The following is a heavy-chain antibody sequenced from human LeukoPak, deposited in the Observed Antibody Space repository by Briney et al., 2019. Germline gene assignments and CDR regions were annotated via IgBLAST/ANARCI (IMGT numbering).Heavy chain of an antibody. Sequence: SETLSLTCAVDGGSVRGNYGSWVRQPPGKGLEWIGEINHSGSTNYNPSLKSRVTISVDTSKNQFSLKLSSVTAGDTAVYYCARGGRRLQFLFNCWGQGTLVTVSS. D-gene: IGHD5-24*01. V-gene: IGHV4-34*01. CDR3: ARGGRRLQFLFNC. J-gene: IGHJ4*02. CDR2: INHSGST. CDR1: GGSVRGNY.